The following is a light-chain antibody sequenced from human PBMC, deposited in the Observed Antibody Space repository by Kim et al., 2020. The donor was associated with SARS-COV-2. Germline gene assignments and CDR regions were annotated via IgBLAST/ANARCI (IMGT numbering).Light chain of an antibody. Sequence: QSALTQPASVSGSPGQSITIFCNGTSRDVGRYSLVSWYQQHSGKVPKLIIFEVNKWPSGVSTLFSGSKSDNTASLTISGLLPEDGADYYCSSYGGTYYVFGRGNQATLL. CDR2: EVN. V-gene: IGLV2-23*02. J-gene: IGLJ1*01. CDR1: SRDVGRYSL. CDR3: SSYGGTYYV.